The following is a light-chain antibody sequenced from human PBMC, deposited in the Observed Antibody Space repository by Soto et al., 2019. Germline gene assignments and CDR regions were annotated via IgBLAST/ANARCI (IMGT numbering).Light chain of an antibody. Sequence: QAVVTQEPSLTVSPGDTVTLTCGSSTGAVTSGHLPSWFQQKPGQAPMTLIYATSNTPSWTPARFSGSLLGGKAALTLSGAQPEDEAEYYCLLTNPGVRVFGTGTKVTVL. CDR2: ATS. CDR1: TGAVTSGHL. V-gene: IGLV7-46*01. J-gene: IGLJ1*01. CDR3: LLTNPGVRV.